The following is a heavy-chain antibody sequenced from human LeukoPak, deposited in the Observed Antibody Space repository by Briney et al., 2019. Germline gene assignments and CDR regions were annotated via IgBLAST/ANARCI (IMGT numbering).Heavy chain of an antibody. Sequence: GGSLRLSCAASGFTFSSYAMTWVRQAPGKGLEWVSVIYSGGSTYYADPVKGRFIISRDNSKNTLYLQMNSLRAEDTAVYYCASSVGDSSSSNWFDPWGQGTLVTVSS. CDR3: ASSVGDSSSSNWFDP. D-gene: IGHD6-6*01. CDR1: GFTFSSYA. J-gene: IGHJ5*02. V-gene: IGHV3-23*03. CDR2: IYSGGST.